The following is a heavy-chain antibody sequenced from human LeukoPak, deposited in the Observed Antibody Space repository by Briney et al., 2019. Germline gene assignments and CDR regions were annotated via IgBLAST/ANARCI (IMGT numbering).Heavy chain of an antibody. D-gene: IGHD2/OR15-2a*01. CDR2: ISSSSSYI. CDR1: GFTFSSYS. CDR3: AKEGVYERVAYYMDV. J-gene: IGHJ6*03. Sequence: GGSLRLSFAASGFTFSSYSMNWVRQAPGKGLEWVSSISSSSSYIYYADSVKGRFTISRDNSKNSLYLQMNSLRTEDTALYHCAKEGVYERVAYYMDVWGKGTTVTVSS. V-gene: IGHV3-21*04.